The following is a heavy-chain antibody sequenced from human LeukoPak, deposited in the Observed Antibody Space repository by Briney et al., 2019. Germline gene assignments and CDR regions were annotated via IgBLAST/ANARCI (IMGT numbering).Heavy chain of an antibody. Sequence: GGALRLSSAASGFTFTSYCMTWVRQAPGKGLEWGANTKHNGSERYYVDSVKGLFTISRDSVKNSMFLQMDSLRAEDTAVYYCARGGLYGDYYFDYWGQGTLVTVTS. CDR2: TKHNGSER. D-gene: IGHD2-21*02. CDR3: ARGGLYGDYYFDY. CDR1: GFTFTSYC. V-gene: IGHV3-7*04. J-gene: IGHJ4*02.